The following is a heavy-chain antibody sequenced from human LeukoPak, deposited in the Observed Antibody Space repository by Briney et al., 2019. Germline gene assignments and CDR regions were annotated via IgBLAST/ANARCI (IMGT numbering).Heavy chain of an antibody. CDR1: GFTFSSHW. CDR2: IRSKAYGGTT. D-gene: IGHD2-2*01. V-gene: IGHV3-49*04. Sequence: PGGSLRLSCVASGFTFSSHWMSWVRQAPGKGLEWLGFIRSKAYGGTTEFAASVKGRFTISRDDSKSIAYVQMNSLKTEDTAVYYCTREAIPALRPLDSWGQGTLVTVSS. J-gene: IGHJ5*01. CDR3: TREAIPALRPLDS.